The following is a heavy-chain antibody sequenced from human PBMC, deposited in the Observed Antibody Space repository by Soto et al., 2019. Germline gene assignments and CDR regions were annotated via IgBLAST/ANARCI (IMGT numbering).Heavy chain of an antibody. V-gene: IGHV4-30-4*01. J-gene: IGHJ5*02. CDR1: GGSISSDDYY. CDR3: GSLIAAAGTFNWFDP. D-gene: IGHD6-13*01. Sequence: SXTLSLTCTVSGGSISSDDYYCSWIRQPRGKGLEWIGYIHHSGNSYYTPSLRSRITISVDTSKNYFSLNLSSVTAADTAVYYCGSLIAAAGTFNWFDPWGQGTLVTVSS. CDR2: IHHSGNS.